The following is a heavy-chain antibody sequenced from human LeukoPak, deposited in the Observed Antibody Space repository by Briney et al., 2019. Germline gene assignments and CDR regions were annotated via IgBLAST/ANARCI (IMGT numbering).Heavy chain of an antibody. D-gene: IGHD5-24*01. Sequence: GGSLRLSCAASGFTFSPYNMNWVRQAPGKGLEWVSSISGSSTSIYYADSLKGRFTISRDNAKNSLYLQMNSLRAEDTAIYYCTRVGYIDEGIDYWGQGTLVTVSS. V-gene: IGHV3-21*06. CDR1: GFTFSPYN. CDR2: ISGSSTSI. J-gene: IGHJ4*02. CDR3: TRVGYIDEGIDY.